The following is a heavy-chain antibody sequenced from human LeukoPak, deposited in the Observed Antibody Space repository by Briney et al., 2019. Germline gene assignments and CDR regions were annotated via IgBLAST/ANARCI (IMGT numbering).Heavy chain of an antibody. J-gene: IGHJ4*02. CDR2: INHNGNVN. D-gene: IGHD3-3*01. Sequence: GGSLRLSCAASGFTFSSYWMNWARQAPGKGLEWVASINHNGNVNYCVDSVKGRFTISRDNAKNSLYLQMNSLRVEDTAVFYCARDQYDTWSRRGNFDSWGQGTLVIVSS. V-gene: IGHV3-7*03. CDR3: ARDQYDTWSRRGNFDS. CDR1: GFTFSSYW.